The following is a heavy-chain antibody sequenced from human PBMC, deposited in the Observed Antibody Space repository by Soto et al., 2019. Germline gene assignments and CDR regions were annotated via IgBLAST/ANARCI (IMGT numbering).Heavy chain of an antibody. J-gene: IGHJ4*02. D-gene: IGHD2-15*01. CDR2: IIPMFDTP. CDR1: VGTFSSDS. V-gene: IGHV1-69*12. Sequence: QVQLVQSGAEVKKPGSSVKVSCKASVGTFSSDSFSWVRQAPGQGLEWMGGIIPMFDTPIYAQKFQDRVTITADESTSTADMQLSSLRSGDTAVYYCARSGGLDRDFNYWGQGSLVTVSS. CDR3: ARSGGLDRDFNY.